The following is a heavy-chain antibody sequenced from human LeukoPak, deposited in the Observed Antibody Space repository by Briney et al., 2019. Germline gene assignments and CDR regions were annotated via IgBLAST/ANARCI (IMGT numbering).Heavy chain of an antibody. CDR2: INPNSGGT. D-gene: IGHD3-9*01. CDR3: ARETPLDGSHFFDY. V-gene: IGHV1-2*02. CDR1: GYTFSDYY. J-gene: IGHJ4*02. Sequence: ASVKVSCKASGYTFSDYYIHWVRQAPGQGLEWMGWINPNSGGTNYAQKFQGRVTMARDTSSSTAYMEVSRLTSDDTAVYHCARETPLDGSHFFDYWGQGTLVTVSS.